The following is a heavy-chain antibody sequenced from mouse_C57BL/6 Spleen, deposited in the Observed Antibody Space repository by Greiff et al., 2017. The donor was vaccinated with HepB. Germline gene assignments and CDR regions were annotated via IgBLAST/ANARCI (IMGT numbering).Heavy chain of an antibody. Sequence: QVQLQQPGAELVKPGASVKVSCKASGYTFTSYWMHWVKQRPGQGLEWIGRIHPSDSDTNYNQKFKGKATLTVDKSSSTAYMQLSSLTSEASAVYYCAIDYGSIRIAYWGQGTLVTVSA. V-gene: IGHV1-74*01. D-gene: IGHD1-1*01. J-gene: IGHJ3*01. CDR1: GYTFTSYW. CDR3: AIDYGSIRIAY. CDR2: IHPSDSDT.